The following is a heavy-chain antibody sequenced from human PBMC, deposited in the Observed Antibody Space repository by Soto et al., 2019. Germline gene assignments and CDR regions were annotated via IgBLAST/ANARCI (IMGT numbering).Heavy chain of an antibody. CDR2: IYYSGST. CDR3: ASESLTGTAIDY. V-gene: IGHV4-39*01. CDR1: GGSISSSSYY. D-gene: IGHD1-20*01. Sequence: QLQLQESGPGLVKPSETLPLTCTVSGGSISSSSYYWGWIRQPPGKGLEWIGSIYYSGSTYYNPSLKSRVTISVDTSKNQFSLKLSSVTAADTAVYYCASESLTGTAIDYWGQGTLVTVSS. J-gene: IGHJ4*02.